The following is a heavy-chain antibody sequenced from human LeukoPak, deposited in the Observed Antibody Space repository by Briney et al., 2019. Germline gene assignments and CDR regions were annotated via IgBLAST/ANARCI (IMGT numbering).Heavy chain of an antibody. V-gene: IGHV1-46*01. CDR1: GYTFTSYY. CDR3: ARVAGYYYGSSGYPYFDY. Sequence: ASVKVSCKASGYTFTSYYMHWVRQAPGQGLEWMGIINPSGGSTSYAQKFQGRVTMTRDTSTSTVYMELSSLRSEDTAVYYCARVAGYYYGSSGYPYFDYWGQGTLVTVSS. D-gene: IGHD3-22*01. J-gene: IGHJ4*02. CDR2: INPSGGST.